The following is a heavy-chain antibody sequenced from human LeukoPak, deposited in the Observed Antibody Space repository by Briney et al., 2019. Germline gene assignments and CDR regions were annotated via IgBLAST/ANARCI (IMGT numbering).Heavy chain of an antibody. J-gene: IGHJ4*02. CDR3: ARGHSNCSPTSCYFPSDY. V-gene: IGHV4-59*01. CDR2: IYNSGRT. CDR1: GASISSYY. D-gene: IGHD2-2*01. Sequence: SETLSLTCTVSGASISSYYWSWIRQPPGKGLEWIGYIYNSGRTNYNPSLKSRVTISVDTSKNQFSLMLNSVTAADTAVYYCARGHSNCSPTSCYFPSDYWGQGTLVTVSS.